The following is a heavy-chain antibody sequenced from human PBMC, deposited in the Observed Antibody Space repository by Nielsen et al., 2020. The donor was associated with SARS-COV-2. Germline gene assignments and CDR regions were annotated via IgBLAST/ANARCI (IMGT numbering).Heavy chain of an antibody. CDR1: GYSFTNKY. V-gene: IGHV1-46*01. CDR2: INPSGGST. Sequence: ASVKVSCKASGYSFTNKYMHWVRQVPGQGLEWMGIINPSGGSTNYAPKFQGRVTMTSDTSTSTVYMELSSLRSEDTAVYFCARDSARGFWSGHSNSLDHWGRGTLVTVSS. J-gene: IGHJ5*02. CDR3: ARDSARGFWSGHSNSLDH. D-gene: IGHD3-3*01.